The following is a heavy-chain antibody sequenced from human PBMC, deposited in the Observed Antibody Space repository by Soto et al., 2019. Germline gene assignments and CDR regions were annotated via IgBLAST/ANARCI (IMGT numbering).Heavy chain of an antibody. CDR2: IRSKTNSYAT. J-gene: IGHJ3*02. CDR1: GFTVSGSA. D-gene: IGHD3-16*02. V-gene: IGHV3-73*01. CDR3: TSQLGELSCPRAFDI. Sequence: EVQLVESGGGLVQPGGSLKLSCAASGFTVSGSAVHWVRQASGKGLEWVGRIRSKTNSYATAYAASVKGRFTISRDDSKNTAYLQMNSLKTEDTAVYYCTSQLGELSCPRAFDIWGQGTMVTVSS.